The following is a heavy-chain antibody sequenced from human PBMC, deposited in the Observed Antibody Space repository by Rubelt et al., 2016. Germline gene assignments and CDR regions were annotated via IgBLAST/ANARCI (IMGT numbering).Heavy chain of an antibody. Sequence: GESLRLSCAASGFSFNKYAMNWVRQAPGKGLEWISAISASGATVDTYYQDSVRGRFFISRDNSKNTLYLQMNSLRAEDTAVYYCAGGRSFGYFDYWGQGTLVTVSS. D-gene: IGHD3-3*02. CDR3: AGGRSFGYFDY. V-gene: IGHV3-23*01. CDR1: GFSFNKYA. J-gene: IGHJ4*02. CDR2: ISASGATVDT.